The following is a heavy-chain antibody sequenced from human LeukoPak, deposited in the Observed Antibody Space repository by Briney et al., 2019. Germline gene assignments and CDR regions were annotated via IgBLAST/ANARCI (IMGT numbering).Heavy chain of an antibody. D-gene: IGHD5-12*01. V-gene: IGHV3-48*03. Sequence: PGGSLRFSCSASGFTFSSYEMNWVGQAAGKGLVWVSYISSSGSTIYYADSVKGRFTISRDNAKNSLYLQMNSLRAEATAVYYCARDGGYSGYFIDYWGQGTLVTVSS. J-gene: IGHJ4*02. CDR2: ISSSGSTI. CDR1: GFTFSSYE. CDR3: ARDGGYSGYFIDY.